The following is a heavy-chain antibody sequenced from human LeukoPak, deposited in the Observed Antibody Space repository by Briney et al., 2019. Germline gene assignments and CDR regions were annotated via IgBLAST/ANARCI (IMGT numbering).Heavy chain of an antibody. CDR2: IYYSGST. V-gene: IGHV4-59*01. CDR3: ARDLRGLDY. D-gene: IGHD3-10*01. CDR1: GGSISSYY. J-gene: IGHJ4*02. Sequence: SETLSLTCTVSGGSISSYYWSWTRQPPGKGLEWIGYIYYSGSTNYNPSLKSRVTISVDTSKNQFSLKLSSVTAADTAVYYCARDLRGLDYWGQGTLVTVSS.